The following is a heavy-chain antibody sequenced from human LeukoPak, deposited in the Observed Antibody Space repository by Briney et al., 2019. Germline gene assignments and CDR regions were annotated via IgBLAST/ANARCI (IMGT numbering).Heavy chain of an antibody. D-gene: IGHD3-10*01. CDR3: ARGPGVTNDAFDI. CDR2: IYYSGST. J-gene: IGHJ3*02. CDR1: GGSISSYY. V-gene: IGHV4-59*01. Sequence: PSETLSLTCTVSGGSISSYYWSWIRQPPGKGLEWIGYIYYSGSTNYNPSLKSRITISVDTSKNQFSLKLSSATAADTAVYYFARGPGVTNDAFDIWGQGTMVTVSS.